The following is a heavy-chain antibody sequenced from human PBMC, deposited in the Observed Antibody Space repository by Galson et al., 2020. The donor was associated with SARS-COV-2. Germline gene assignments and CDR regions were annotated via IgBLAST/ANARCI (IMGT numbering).Heavy chain of an antibody. J-gene: IGHJ6*02. V-gene: IGHV1-69*02. D-gene: IGHD6-13*01. Sequence: SVKVSCKASGGTFSSYTISWVRQAPGQGLEWMGRIIPILGIANYAQKFQGRVTITADKSTSTAYMELSSLRSEDTAVYYCARNFYSGDYGMDVWGQGTTVTVSS. CDR1: GGTFSSYT. CDR3: ARNFYSGDYGMDV. CDR2: IIPILGIA.